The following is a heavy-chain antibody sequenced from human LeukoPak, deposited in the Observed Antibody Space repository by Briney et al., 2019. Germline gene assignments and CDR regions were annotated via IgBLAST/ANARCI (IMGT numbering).Heavy chain of an antibody. J-gene: IGHJ4*02. CDR3: ARENGSYCSSTSCPKPFDY. Sequence: GGSLRLSCAASGFTFSDYYMSWIRQAPGKGLEWVSYISSSGSTIYYADSVKGRFTISRDNAKNSLYLQMNSLRAEDTAVYYCARENGSYCSSTSCPKPFDYWGQGTLVTVSS. V-gene: IGHV3-11*01. D-gene: IGHD2-2*01. CDR1: GFTFSDYY. CDR2: ISSSGSTI.